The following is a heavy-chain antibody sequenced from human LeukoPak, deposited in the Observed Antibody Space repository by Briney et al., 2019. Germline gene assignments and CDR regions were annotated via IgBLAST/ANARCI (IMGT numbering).Heavy chain of an antibody. V-gene: IGHV1-18*01. J-gene: IGHJ6*03. CDR1: RYTFTSYG. D-gene: IGHD6-19*01. CDR2: ISAYNGKT. Sequence: GASVKVSCKASRYTFTSYGISWVRQAPGQGLEWMGWISAYNGKTNYAQKLQGRVTMTTDTSTSTAYMELRSLRSDDTAVYYCARDRAEYSSGWYKQNYYYYMDVWGKGTTVTVSS. CDR3: ARDRAEYSSGWYKQNYYYYMDV.